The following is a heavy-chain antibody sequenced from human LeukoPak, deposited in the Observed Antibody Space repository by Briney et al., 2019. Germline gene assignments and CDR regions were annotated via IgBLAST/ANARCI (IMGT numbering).Heavy chain of an antibody. J-gene: IGHJ3*02. Sequence: SETLSLTCAVYGGSFSGYYWSWIRQPPRKGLEWIGYIYYSGSTNYNPSLKSRVTISVDTSKNQFSLKLSSVTAADTAVYYCARDHLGASHGVSRAFDIWGQGTMVTVSS. CDR1: GGSFSGYY. V-gene: IGHV4-59*01. D-gene: IGHD3-10*01. CDR2: IYYSGST. CDR3: ARDHLGASHGVSRAFDI.